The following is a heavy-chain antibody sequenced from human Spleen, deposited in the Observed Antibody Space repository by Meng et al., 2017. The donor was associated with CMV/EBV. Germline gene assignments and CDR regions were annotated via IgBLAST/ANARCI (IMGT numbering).Heavy chain of an antibody. D-gene: IGHD2-2*01. Sequence: GGSLRLSCAASGFNFNSYWMSWVRQAPGKGLEWVAVISYDGSEIYYADSVKGRFTISRDNSKRTVYLQMDSLRPEDTAVYYCARAPFIVVIPAAIPTFDYWGQGTLVTVSS. V-gene: IGHV3-30*03. CDR3: ARAPFIVVIPAAIPTFDY. J-gene: IGHJ4*02. CDR2: ISYDGSEI. CDR1: GFNFNSYW.